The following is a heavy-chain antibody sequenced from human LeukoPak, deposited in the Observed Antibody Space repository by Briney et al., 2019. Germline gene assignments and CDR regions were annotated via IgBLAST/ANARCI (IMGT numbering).Heavy chain of an antibody. Sequence: ASVKVSCKASGYTFTGYYMHWMRQAPGQGLEWMGWINPNSGGTNYAQKFQGRVTMTRDTSISTAYMELSRLRSDDTAVYYCARGTYSSSPRAAFDIWGQGTMVTVSS. J-gene: IGHJ3*02. CDR3: ARGTYSSSPRAAFDI. CDR1: GYTFTGYY. D-gene: IGHD6-13*01. V-gene: IGHV1-2*02. CDR2: INPNSGGT.